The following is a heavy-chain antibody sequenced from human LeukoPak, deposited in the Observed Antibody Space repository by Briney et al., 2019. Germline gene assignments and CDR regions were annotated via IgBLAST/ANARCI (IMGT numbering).Heavy chain of an antibody. CDR3: ARHNGYDAFEY. CDR2: ISHSGST. V-gene: IGHV4-38-2*02. J-gene: IGHJ4*02. D-gene: IGHD5-12*01. CDR1: GYSISSGYY. Sequence: PSETLSLTCTVSGYSISSGYYWGWIRQPPGKGLVWIGSISHSGSTYYNPSLKSRVSISVDTSKNQFSLRLSSVTAADTAVYYCARHNGYDAFEYWGPGNLVTVSS.